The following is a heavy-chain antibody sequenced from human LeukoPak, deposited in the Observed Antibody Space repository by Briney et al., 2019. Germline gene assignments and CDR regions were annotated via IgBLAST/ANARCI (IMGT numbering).Heavy chain of an antibody. Sequence: SETLSLTCTVSGGSISSSDYYWGWIRQSPGKGLEWIGYIYHSGSTYYNPPLKSRLTISLDSSKNQFSLKLNSVTAADTAVYYCARVVGDFVPSTFDPWGQGTLVTVSS. CDR3: ARVVGDFVPSTFDP. V-gene: IGHV4-30-4*08. CDR2: IYHSGST. J-gene: IGHJ5*02. CDR1: GGSISSSDYY. D-gene: IGHD3-16*01.